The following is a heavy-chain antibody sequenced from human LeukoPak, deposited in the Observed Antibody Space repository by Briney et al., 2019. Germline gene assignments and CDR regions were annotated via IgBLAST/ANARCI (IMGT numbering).Heavy chain of an antibody. CDR3: AREDILTESNHLFDY. J-gene: IGHJ4*02. CDR1: GYTFTGYY. Sequence: GASVKVSCKASGYTFTGYYMHWVRQAPGQGLEWMGWINPNSGGTNYAQKFQGRVTMTRDTSISTAYMELSRLRSDDTAVYYCAREDILTESNHLFDYWGQGTLVTVSS. V-gene: IGHV1-2*02. D-gene: IGHD3-9*01. CDR2: INPNSGGT.